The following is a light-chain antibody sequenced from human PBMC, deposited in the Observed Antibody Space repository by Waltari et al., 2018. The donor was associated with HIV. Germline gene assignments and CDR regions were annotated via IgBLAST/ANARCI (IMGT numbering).Light chain of an antibody. Sequence: EIVLTQSPGTLSLSPGERATLSCRASQSVRSIYLAWYLQKPGQAPRLRIYGAANRATGVPDRFSGSGSGTDFTLIISRLEPEDFAVYYCQHYGGSAIYTFGQGTKLEIK. CDR1: QSVRSIY. J-gene: IGKJ2*01. CDR2: GAA. CDR3: QHYGGSAIYT. V-gene: IGKV3-20*01.